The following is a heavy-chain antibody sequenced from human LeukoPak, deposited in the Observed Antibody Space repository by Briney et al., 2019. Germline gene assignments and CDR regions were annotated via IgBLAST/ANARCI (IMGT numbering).Heavy chain of an antibody. Sequence: PSETLSLTCTVSGDSISSSPYYWSWIRQPPGKGLEWIGYIYCSGSTNYNPSLKSRVTISVDTSKNQFSLKLSSVTAADTAVYYCARRRPTGSGSSWSDYYYYYMDVWGKGTTVTISS. CDR2: IYCSGST. J-gene: IGHJ6*03. CDR3: ARRRPTGSGSSWSDYYYYYMDV. D-gene: IGHD3-10*01. CDR1: GDSISSSPYY. V-gene: IGHV4-61*01.